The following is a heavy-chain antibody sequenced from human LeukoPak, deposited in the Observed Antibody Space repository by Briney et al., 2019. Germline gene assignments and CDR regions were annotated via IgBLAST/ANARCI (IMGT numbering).Heavy chain of an antibody. CDR3: ARDRGYVNFDY. J-gene: IGHJ4*02. CDR1: GFTVSSNY. V-gene: IGHV3-66*02. CDR2: IYSGGST. Sequence: GGSLRLSCAASGFTVSSNYMSWVRQAPGKGLEWVSVIYSGGSTHYADSVKGRFTISRDNSKNTLYLQMNSLRAEDTAVYYCARDRGYVNFDYWGQGTLVTVSS. D-gene: IGHD5-12*01.